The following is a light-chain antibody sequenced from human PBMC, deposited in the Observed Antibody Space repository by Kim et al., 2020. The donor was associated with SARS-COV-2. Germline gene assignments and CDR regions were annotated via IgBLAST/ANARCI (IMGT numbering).Light chain of an antibody. CDR1: KLGNKY. CDR2: QNT. V-gene: IGLV3-1*01. Sequence: SYELTQPPSVSVSPGQTGSITCSGDKLGNKYVCWYQKKAGQSPVLVIHQNTKRPSGIPERFSGSNSGNTATLTISGTQPIDEADYYSQAWDSNTVVFGGG. CDR3: QAWDSNTVV. J-gene: IGLJ2*01.